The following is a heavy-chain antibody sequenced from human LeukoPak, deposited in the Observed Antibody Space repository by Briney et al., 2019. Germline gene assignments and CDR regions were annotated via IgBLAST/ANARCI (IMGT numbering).Heavy chain of an antibody. CDR1: GGSISSYY. V-gene: IGHV4-30-4*08. Sequence: SETLSLTCTVSGGSISSYYWSWIRQPPGKGLEWIGYIYYSGSTYYNPSLKSRVTISVDTSKNQFSLKLSSVTAADTAVYYCARDLSTSGVDYWGQGTLVTVSS. CDR3: ARDLSTSGVDY. J-gene: IGHJ4*02. CDR2: IYYSGST. D-gene: IGHD2-2*01.